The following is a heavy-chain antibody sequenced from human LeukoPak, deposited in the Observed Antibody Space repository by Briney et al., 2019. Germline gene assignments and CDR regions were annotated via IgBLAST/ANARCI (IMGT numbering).Heavy chain of an antibody. CDR1: GFTFSSYW. CDR2: IKEDGSEK. J-gene: IGHJ3*02. V-gene: IGHV3-7*01. CDR3: AKDRGYGSGSYYNDAFDI. Sequence: GGSLRLSCAASGFTFSSYWMTWVRQAPGKGLEWVANIKEDGSEKYYADSVKGRFTISRDNSKNTLYLQMNSLRAEDTAVYYCAKDRGYGSGSYYNDAFDIWGQGTMVTVSS. D-gene: IGHD3-10*01.